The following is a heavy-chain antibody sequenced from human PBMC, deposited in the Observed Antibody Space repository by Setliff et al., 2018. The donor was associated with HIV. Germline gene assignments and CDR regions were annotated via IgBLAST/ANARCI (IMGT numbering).Heavy chain of an antibody. J-gene: IGHJ5*02. CDR3: AREGVPAAVMWFDP. V-gene: IGHV4-34*01. Sequence: SETLSLTCAVYGGSFSGYYWTWIRQPPGKGLEWIGEINHSGSTNYNPSLKSRVSMSVDTSKNQFSLKLRSVTASDTAVYYCAREGVPAAVMWFDPWGQGTLVT. CDR2: INHSGST. CDR1: GGSFSGYY. D-gene: IGHD2-2*01.